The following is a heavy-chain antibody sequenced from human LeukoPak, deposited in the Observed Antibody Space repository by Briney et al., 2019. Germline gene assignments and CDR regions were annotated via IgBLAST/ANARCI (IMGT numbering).Heavy chain of an antibody. J-gene: IGHJ4*02. CDR3: ASREASSSSHLDY. Sequence: PSETLSLTCTVSGGSISSYYWSWIRQPPGKGLEWIGYIYYSGSTNYNPSLKSRVTISVDTSKNQFSLKLSSVTAADTAVYYCASREASSSSHLDYWGQGTLVTVSS. D-gene: IGHD6-13*01. V-gene: IGHV4-59*08. CDR2: IYYSGST. CDR1: GGSISSYY.